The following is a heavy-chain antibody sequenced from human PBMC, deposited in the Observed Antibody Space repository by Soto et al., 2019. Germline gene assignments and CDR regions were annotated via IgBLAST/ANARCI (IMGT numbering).Heavy chain of an antibody. V-gene: IGHV4-31*03. Sequence: PSETLSLTCTVSGGSISSGGYYWSWIRQHPGKGLEWIGYIYYSGSTYYNPSLKSRVTISVDTSKNQFSLKLSSVTAADTAVYYCARDHTVTGMDVWGQGTTVTVSS. CDR2: IYYSGST. D-gene: IGHD4-17*01. J-gene: IGHJ6*02. CDR1: GGSISSGGYY. CDR3: ARDHTVTGMDV.